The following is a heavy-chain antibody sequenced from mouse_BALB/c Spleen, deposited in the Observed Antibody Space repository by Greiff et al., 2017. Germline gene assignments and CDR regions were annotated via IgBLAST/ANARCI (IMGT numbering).Heavy chain of an antibody. V-gene: IGHV1-4*02. J-gene: IGHJ2*01. CDR3: ALLVGY. CDR2: INPSSGYT. CDR1: GYTFTSYT. Sequence: QVQLKESAAELARPGASVKMSCKASGYTFTSYTMHWVKQRPGQGLEWIGYINPSSGYTEYNQKFKDKTTLTADKSSSTAYMQLSSLTSADSAVYYCALLVGYWGQGTTLTVSS. D-gene: IGHD2-10*02.